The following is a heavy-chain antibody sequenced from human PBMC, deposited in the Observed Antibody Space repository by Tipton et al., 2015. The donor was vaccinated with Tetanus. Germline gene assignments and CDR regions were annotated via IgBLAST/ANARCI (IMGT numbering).Heavy chain of an antibody. Sequence: SLRLSCEVSGFIFSSYTMNWVRQAPGKGLEWVSSVSSTSTYIYYADSLKGRFTISRDNAKNSLYLQMSSPRAEDTAVYYCARDASRYTYGSNYFDYWGQGTLVTVSS. V-gene: IGHV3-21*01. J-gene: IGHJ4*02. D-gene: IGHD5-18*01. CDR3: ARDASRYTYGSNYFDY. CDR2: VSSTSTYI. CDR1: GFIFSSYT.